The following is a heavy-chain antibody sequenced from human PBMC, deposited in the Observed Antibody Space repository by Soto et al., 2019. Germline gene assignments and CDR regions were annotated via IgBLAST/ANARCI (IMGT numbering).Heavy chain of an antibody. D-gene: IGHD3-16*01. J-gene: IGHJ3*02. CDR2: IHYTGET. CDR1: GASVXNYY. CDR3: ARWGXXAVRAFDI. V-gene: IGHV4-59*02. Sequence: QVQLQESGPGLKEPSETLSLTCTVSGASVXNYYWNXXRQPPGKGLEWIGYIHYTGETKHNPSLKSRVTMSVDTSTNEFSLKMTSVTAADTAVYYCARWGXXAVRAFDIWGQGAMVTVSS.